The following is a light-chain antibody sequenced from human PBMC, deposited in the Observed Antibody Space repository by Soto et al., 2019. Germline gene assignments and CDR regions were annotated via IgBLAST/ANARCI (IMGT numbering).Light chain of an antibody. CDR3: QQYNNCPYT. CDR2: GAS. J-gene: IGKJ2*01. V-gene: IGKV3-15*01. Sequence: EIVMTQSPATLSVSPGERATLSCRASQSVSSNLAWYQQKPGQAPRLLIYGASTRATGIPARFSGGGSGTEFTLTISSLQSEDFAVYYCQQYNNCPYTFGQGTKLEIK. CDR1: QSVSSN.